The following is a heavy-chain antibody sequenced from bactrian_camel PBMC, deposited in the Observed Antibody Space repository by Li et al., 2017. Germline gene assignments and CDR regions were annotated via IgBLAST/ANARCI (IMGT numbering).Heavy chain of an antibody. D-gene: IGHD3*01. J-gene: IGHJ4*01. V-gene: IGHV3S53*01. CDR3: TADQAVPCDCSGDNCPI. Sequence: HVQLVESGGGSVQAGGSLRLSCAASGYVHSTDIMAWFRQSPEKEREGVAGIYTTAENTYYADSVKGRFTISQERANNTVYLQMERLKPEDTARYYCTADQAVPCDCSGDNCPIRGKGTQVTVS. CDR2: IYTTAENT. CDR1: GYVHSTDI.